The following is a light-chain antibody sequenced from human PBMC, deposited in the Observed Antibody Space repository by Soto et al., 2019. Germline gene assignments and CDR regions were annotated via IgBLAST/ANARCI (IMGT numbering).Light chain of an antibody. CDR1: SSDVGGYNY. J-gene: IGLJ2*01. Sequence: QSALTQPRSVSGSPGQSVTISCTGTSSDVGGYNYVSWYQQHPGKAPKLMIYDVSTRPSGVPDRFSGSKSGNTASLTIFWRQADDEADDYCCAYSGSCTPVVFGGGTKVTVL. CDR3: CAYSGSCTPVV. CDR2: DVS. V-gene: IGLV2-11*01.